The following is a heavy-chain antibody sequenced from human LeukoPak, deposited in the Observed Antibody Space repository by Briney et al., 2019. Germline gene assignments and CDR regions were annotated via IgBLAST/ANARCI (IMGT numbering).Heavy chain of an antibody. Sequence: ASVKVSCKASGYTFTGYYMHRVRQAPGQGPEWMGWINPNSGGTNYAQKFQGRVTMTRDTSISTAYMELSRLRSDDTAVYYCARDLGMIYYYGMDVWGQGTTVTVSS. CDR1: GYTFTGYY. V-gene: IGHV1-2*02. J-gene: IGHJ6*02. D-gene: IGHD3-16*01. CDR2: INPNSGGT. CDR3: ARDLGMIYYYGMDV.